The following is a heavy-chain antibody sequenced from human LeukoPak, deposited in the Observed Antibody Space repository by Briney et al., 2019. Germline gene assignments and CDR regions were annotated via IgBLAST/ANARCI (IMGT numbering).Heavy chain of an antibody. D-gene: IGHD3-22*01. V-gene: IGHV4-34*01. CDR3: ARTGGDYDSSGDCFDY. CDR2: INHSGST. Sequence: SETLSLTCAVYGGSFSGYYWSWIRQPPGKGLEWIGEINHSGSTNYNPSLKSRVTISVDTSKNQFSLKLSSVTAADMAVYYCARTGGDYDSSGDCFDYWGQGTLVTVSS. CDR1: GGSFSGYY. J-gene: IGHJ4*02.